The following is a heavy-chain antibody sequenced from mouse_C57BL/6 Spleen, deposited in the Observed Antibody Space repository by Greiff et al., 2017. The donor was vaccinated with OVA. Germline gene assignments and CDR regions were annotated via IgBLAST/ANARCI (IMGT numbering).Heavy chain of an antibody. CDR2: IYPGNSDT. V-gene: IGHV1-5*01. J-gene: IGHJ3*01. CDR3: AGECLDYDGCYTDVAY. Sequence: EVQLQQSGTVLARPGASVKMSCKTSGYTFTSYWMHWVKQRPGQGLEWIGAIYPGNSDTSYNQKFKGKAKLTAVTSASTAYMELSSLTNEDSAVYYCAGECLDYDGCYTDVAYWGQGTMVTVSA. D-gene: IGHD2-3*01. CDR1: GYTFTSYW.